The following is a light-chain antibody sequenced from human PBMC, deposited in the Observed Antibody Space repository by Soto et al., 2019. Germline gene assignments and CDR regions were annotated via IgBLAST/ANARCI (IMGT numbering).Light chain of an antibody. Sequence: QSALTQPASVSGSPGQSITISCTGTSSDVGGYNYVSWYQQHPGKAPKLMIYEVSNRPSGVSNRFSGSKSGNTASLTISGLQAEEEADNYCSSYTSSSTSYVFGTGTKV. J-gene: IGLJ1*01. CDR3: SSYTSSSTSYV. CDR1: SSDVGGYNY. CDR2: EVS. V-gene: IGLV2-14*01.